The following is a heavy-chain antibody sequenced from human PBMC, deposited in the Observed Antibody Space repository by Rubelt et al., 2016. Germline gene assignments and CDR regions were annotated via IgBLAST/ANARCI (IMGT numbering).Heavy chain of an antibody. CDR1: GGSINTFY. V-gene: IGHV4-59*08. CDR3: ASNTKYSNWHGMNA. D-gene: IGHD6-6*01. CDR2: VFYTGSA. Sequence: QVQLQESGPGLVKPSETLSLTCTVSGGSINTFYWSWIRPPPGKGLEWIGYVFYTGSANYNPSLKSRVTISVDTSRNQLSRKLRVVTAADTAVDYCASNTKYSNWHGMNAWGQGTTVIVSS. J-gene: IGHJ6*02.